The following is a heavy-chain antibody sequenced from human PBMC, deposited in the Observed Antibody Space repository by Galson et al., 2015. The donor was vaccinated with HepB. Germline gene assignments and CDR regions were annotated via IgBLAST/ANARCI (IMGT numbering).Heavy chain of an antibody. CDR3: AYGVDV. Sequence: CAISGDSVSSNSAVWNWIRQSPSRGLEWLGRTYYRSKWYKDYALFVKSRITINADTSRNQIFLQLNSMTPEDTAVYYCAYGVDVWGQGTTVTVSS. V-gene: IGHV6-1*01. CDR2: TYYRSKWYK. CDR1: GDSVSSNSAV. J-gene: IGHJ6*02.